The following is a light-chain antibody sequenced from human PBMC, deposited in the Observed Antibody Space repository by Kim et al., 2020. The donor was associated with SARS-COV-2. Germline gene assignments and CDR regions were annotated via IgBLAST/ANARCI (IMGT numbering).Light chain of an antibody. CDR2: GAS. CDR1: QGISSW. V-gene: IGKV1-12*01. J-gene: IGKJ4*01. Sequence: DIQMTQSPSSVSASVGDRVTITCRASQGISSWLAWYQQKPGKAPNLLIYGASSSQSGVPSRISGSGSGTDFTLTISSLQPEDGATYYCQQCMSFPRSFGRGTKVDIK. CDR3: QQCMSFPRS.